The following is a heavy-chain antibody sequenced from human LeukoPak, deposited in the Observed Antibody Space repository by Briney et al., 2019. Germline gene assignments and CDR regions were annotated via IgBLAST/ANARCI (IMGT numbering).Heavy chain of an antibody. V-gene: IGHV3-53*01. Sequence: GGSLRLSCAASGFTVSSNYMIWVRQAPGKGLEWVSVIYSGGSTYYADSVKGRLTISRDNSKNTLYLQMNSLRAEDTAVYYCARGSLDSGSYYAGYWGQGTLVTVSS. CDR3: ARGSLDSGSYYAGY. D-gene: IGHD3-10*01. CDR1: GFTVSSNY. J-gene: IGHJ4*02. CDR2: IYSGGST.